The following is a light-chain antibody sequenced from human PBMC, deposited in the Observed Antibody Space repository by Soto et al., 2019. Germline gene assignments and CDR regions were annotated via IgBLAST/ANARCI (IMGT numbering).Light chain of an antibody. CDR3: SLYTSSSTYV. CDR2: EVT. CDR1: SSDVGAYNY. J-gene: IGLJ1*01. V-gene: IGLV2-14*01. Sequence: QSVLTQPASVSGSPGQSITISCTGTSSDVGAYNYVSWYQHHPGKVPKLLIYEVTNRPSGVSDRFSGSKSGNTASLTISGLQAEDEADYYCSLYTSSSTYVFGTGTKVTV.